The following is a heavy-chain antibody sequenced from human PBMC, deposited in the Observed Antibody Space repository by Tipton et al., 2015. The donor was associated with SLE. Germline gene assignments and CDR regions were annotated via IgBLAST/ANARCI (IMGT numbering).Heavy chain of an antibody. Sequence: TLSLTCSVSGGSMTGSYWSWVRQPPGRGLEWIGSIYYSGDTHYNPSLNSRVTMSADTSKNQFSLRLSSGTTADTAVYYCARGARGNSYGSDEDFDYWGQGTLVTVSS. CDR3: ARGARGNSYGSDEDFDY. V-gene: IGHV4-59*01. D-gene: IGHD5-18*01. J-gene: IGHJ4*02. CDR1: GGSMTGSY. CDR2: IYYSGDT.